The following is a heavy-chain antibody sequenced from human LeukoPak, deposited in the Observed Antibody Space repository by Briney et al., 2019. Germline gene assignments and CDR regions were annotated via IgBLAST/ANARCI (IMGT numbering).Heavy chain of an antibody. J-gene: IGHJ4*02. Sequence: GGSLRLSCTASGFTFSTYAMSWVRQAPGKGLEWVSAISGSGGSTYYADSVKGRFTISRDNSKNTLYLQMNSLRAEDTAVYYCAKDQDFWSGYHDYWGQGTLVTVSS. CDR3: AKDQDFWSGYHDY. V-gene: IGHV3-23*01. CDR2: ISGSGGST. D-gene: IGHD3-3*01. CDR1: GFTFSTYA.